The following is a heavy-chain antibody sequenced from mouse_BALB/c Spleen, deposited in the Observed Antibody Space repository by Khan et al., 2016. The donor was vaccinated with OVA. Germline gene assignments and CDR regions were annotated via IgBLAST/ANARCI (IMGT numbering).Heavy chain of an antibody. CDR1: GFSLTSHG. J-gene: IGHJ2*01. CDR3: ARDREPDYFDY. V-gene: IGHV2-9*02. CDR2: IWAGGST. Sequence: QMQLEESGPGLVAPSQSLSITCTVSGFSLTSHGVHWVRQPPGKGLEWLEVIWAGGSTNYNSALMSRLSISKDSSKSQVFLKMNSLQTDDTAMYYCARDREPDYFDYWGQGTTLTASS.